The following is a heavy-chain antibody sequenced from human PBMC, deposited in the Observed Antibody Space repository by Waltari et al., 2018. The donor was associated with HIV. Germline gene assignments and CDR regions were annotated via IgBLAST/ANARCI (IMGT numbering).Heavy chain of an antibody. J-gene: IGHJ6*02. D-gene: IGHD2-2*01. CDR1: GFTFSSYA. V-gene: IGHV3-23*01. Sequence: EVQLLESGGGLVQPGGSMRLSCAASGFTFSSYARNWVRQAPGKGLEWVSGISGNEAGTYYADSVQGLFTISRDNSKNTLYLQMSSLRAEDTAVYYCAKGVIPAAIEVGAYYYGMDVWGQGTTVTVSS. CDR2: ISGNEAGT. CDR3: AKGVIPAAIEVGAYYYGMDV.